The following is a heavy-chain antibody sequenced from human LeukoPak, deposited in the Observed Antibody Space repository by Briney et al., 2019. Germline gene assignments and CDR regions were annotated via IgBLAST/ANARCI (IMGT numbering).Heavy chain of an antibody. CDR2: IHYSGST. CDR1: GGSISSYC. V-gene: IGHV4-59*08. J-gene: IGHJ3*02. D-gene: IGHD1-26*01. Sequence: SETPSLTCTVSGGSISSYCWSWIRQPPGKGLEWIGYIHYSGSTNYNPSLKSRVTISVDTSKNQFSVKLSSVTAADTAVYYCARLVGATTPLDIWGQGTMVTVSS. CDR3: ARLVGATTPLDI.